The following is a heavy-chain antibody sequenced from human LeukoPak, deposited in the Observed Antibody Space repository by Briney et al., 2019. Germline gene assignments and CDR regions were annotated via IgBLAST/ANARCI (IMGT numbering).Heavy chain of an antibody. CDR2: INSDGSST. J-gene: IGHJ3*02. D-gene: IGHD6-6*01. V-gene: IGHV3-74*01. Sequence: GGSLRLSCAASGFTFSNYWMHWVRQAPGKGLVWVSRINSDGSSTNYAGSVQGRFTISRDNAKNSLYLQMNSLRAEDTAVYYCARGDSSSSPDDAFDIWGQGTMVTVSS. CDR1: GFTFSNYW. CDR3: ARGDSSSSPDDAFDI.